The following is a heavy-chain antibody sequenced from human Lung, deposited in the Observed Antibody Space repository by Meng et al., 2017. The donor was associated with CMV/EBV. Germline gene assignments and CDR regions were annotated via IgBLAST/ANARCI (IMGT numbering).Heavy chain of an antibody. CDR1: GYCFNSYI. Sequence: ASVXVSCKAYGYCFNSYITSRVRQDPGQGLEWMGWVNSYTGDRDYAQQFQERSTMTTATSTTTVYMELRSLRTDDTAAFYCARISMIRSIIIRGWFDPWGQGTXVTVSS. D-gene: IGHD3-10*01. CDR2: VNSYTGDR. V-gene: IGHV1-18*04. J-gene: IGHJ5*02. CDR3: ARISMIRSIIIRGWFDP.